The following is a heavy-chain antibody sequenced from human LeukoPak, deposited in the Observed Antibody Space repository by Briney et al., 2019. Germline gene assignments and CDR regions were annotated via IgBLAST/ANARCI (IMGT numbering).Heavy chain of an antibody. Sequence: PGGSLRLSCAASGFTFSSCGMHWVRQAPGKGLEWVAVIWYDGSNKYYADSVKGRFTISRDNSKNTLYLQMNSLRAEDTAVHYCARRYCSGGSCYSGVEGIDYWGQGTLVTVSS. CDR1: GFTFSSCG. CDR3: ARRYCSGGSCYSGVEGIDY. J-gene: IGHJ4*02. V-gene: IGHV3-33*01. CDR2: IWYDGSNK. D-gene: IGHD2-15*01.